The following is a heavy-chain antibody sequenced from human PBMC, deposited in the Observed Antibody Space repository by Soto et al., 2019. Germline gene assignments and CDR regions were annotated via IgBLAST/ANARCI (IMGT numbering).Heavy chain of an antibody. J-gene: IGHJ4*02. CDR2: IRSKAYGGTT. CDR1: GFTFGDYA. CDR3: TRYDFWSGYRVPTIDY. D-gene: IGHD3-3*01. V-gene: IGHV3-49*03. Sequence: GGSLRLSCTASGFTFGDYAMSWFRQAPGKGLEWVGFIRSKAYGGTTEYAASVKGRFTISRDDSKSIAYLQMNSLKTEDTAVYYCTRYDFWSGYRVPTIDYWGQGTLVTVSS.